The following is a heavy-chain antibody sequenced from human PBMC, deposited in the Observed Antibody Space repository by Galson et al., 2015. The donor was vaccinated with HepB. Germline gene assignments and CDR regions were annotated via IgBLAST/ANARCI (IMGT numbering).Heavy chain of an antibody. D-gene: IGHD3-10*01. Sequence: SLRLSCADSGFTFSSHNMNWVRQAPGKGLEWVSSISSTSSSKYYAESVQGRFTISSDNVKNSLYMEMNSLRAEDTAVYYCARRVTMVQGLTESYYYYYMDVWGKGTTVTVS. CDR1: GFTFSSHN. CDR3: ARRVTMVQGLTESYYYYYMDV. V-gene: IGHV3-48*01. CDR2: ISSTSSSK. J-gene: IGHJ6*03.